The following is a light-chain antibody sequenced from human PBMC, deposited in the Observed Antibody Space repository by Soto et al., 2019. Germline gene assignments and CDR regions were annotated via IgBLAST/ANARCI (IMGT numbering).Light chain of an antibody. V-gene: IGKV1-39*01. CDR3: QQSYSTPT. CDR2: ASS. CDR1: QSVSIY. J-gene: IGKJ2*01. Sequence: IQMTQSRSSLSASVGDRVTITCRTSQSVSIYVNWYQQKPGKAPILLIYASSSLQSGVPSRFSGSGSGTDFTLTISSLEPEDFATYYCQQSYSTPTFGQGTKVDIK.